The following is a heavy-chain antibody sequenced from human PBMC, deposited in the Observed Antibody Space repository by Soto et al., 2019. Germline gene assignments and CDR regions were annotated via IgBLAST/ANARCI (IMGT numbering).Heavy chain of an antibody. CDR3: AKDEGGSGWSYFDY. CDR1: GFTFDDYT. D-gene: IGHD6-19*01. CDR2: ISWDGGST. J-gene: IGHJ4*02. V-gene: IGHV3-43*01. Sequence: GGSLRLSCAASGFTFDDYTMHWVRQAPGKGLEWVSLISWDGGSTYYADSVKGRFTISRDNSKNSLYLQMNSLRTEDTALYYCAKDEGGSGWSYFDYWGQGTLVTVSS.